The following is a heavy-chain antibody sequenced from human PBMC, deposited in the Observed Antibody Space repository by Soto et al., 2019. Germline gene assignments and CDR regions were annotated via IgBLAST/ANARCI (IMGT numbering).Heavy chain of an antibody. V-gene: IGHV1-18*01. J-gene: IGHJ4*02. CDR2: VSAYNGNT. CDR1: GYSFNTYG. CDR3: ARDFVPGSEGRCFGY. Sequence: ASVKVSCKASGYSFNTYGISWVRQAPGQGLEWVGWVSAYNGNTNYAQKFQGRVSMTTDTSTSTAYMDLRSLRSDDTAVYYCARDFVPGSEGRCFGYCGQGTLVPVSS. D-gene: IGHD2-8*01.